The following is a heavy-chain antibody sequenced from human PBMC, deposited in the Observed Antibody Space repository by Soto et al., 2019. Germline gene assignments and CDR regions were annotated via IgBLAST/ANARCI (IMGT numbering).Heavy chain of an antibody. CDR2: INPATGAA. CDR1: GYPVTAYY. CDR3: VSGGGVGVAGSAAFDM. V-gene: IGHV1-2*02. D-gene: IGHD3-3*01. J-gene: IGHJ3*02. Sequence: QLHLVQSGAVVKKPGASVTVSCSASGYPVTAYYMHCVRQAPGRGLEWMGGINPATGAAKYTQTFQGRVTITRDTSTSTVFMELSGLTTGDTAVFYCVSGGGVGVAGSAAFDMWGQGTLVTVSS.